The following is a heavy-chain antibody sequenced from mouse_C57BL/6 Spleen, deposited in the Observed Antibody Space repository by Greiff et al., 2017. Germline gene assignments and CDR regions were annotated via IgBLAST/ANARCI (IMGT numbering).Heavy chain of an antibody. D-gene: IGHD1-1*01. CDR3: ARPPLYGRSPYWYFDV. V-gene: IGHV1-19*01. J-gene: IGHJ1*03. CDR1: GYTFTDYY. Sequence: VQLQQSGPVLVKPGASVKMSCKASGYTFTDYYMNWVKQSHGKSLEWIGVINPYNGGTSYNQKFKGKATLTVDKSSSTAYMALNSLTSEDSAVXYCARPPLYGRSPYWYFDVWGTGTTVTVSS. CDR2: INPYNGGT.